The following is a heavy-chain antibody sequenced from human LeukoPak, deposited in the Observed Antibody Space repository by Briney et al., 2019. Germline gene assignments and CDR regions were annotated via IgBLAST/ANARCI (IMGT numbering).Heavy chain of an antibody. CDR2: INPNSGGT. D-gene: IGHD3-9*01. Sequence: GASVKVSCKASGYTFTGYYIHWVRQAPGQGLEWMGWINPNSGGTNYAQKFQGRVTMTRDTSISTAYIELSSLRSNDTAVYYCTRDSNYDLLTASAFDIWGQGTMVTVSS. CDR3: TRDSNYDLLTASAFDI. V-gene: IGHV1-2*02. J-gene: IGHJ3*02. CDR1: GYTFTGYY.